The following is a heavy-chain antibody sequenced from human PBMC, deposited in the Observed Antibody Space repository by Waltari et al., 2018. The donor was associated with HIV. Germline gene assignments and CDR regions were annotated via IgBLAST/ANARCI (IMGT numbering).Heavy chain of an antibody. CDR3: ARATVTTSWSFDY. D-gene: IGHD4-17*01. V-gene: IGHV3-48*03. Sequence: EVQLVESGGGWVQPGGSLRLSCAASGFTFRSYEMNWVRQAPGKWLECVSYISSSGNTIYYAVSVKGRFTISRDNAKNSLYLQMNSLRAEDTAVYYCARATVTTSWSFDYWGQGTLVTVSS. J-gene: IGHJ4*02. CDR1: GFTFRSYE. CDR2: ISSSGNTI.